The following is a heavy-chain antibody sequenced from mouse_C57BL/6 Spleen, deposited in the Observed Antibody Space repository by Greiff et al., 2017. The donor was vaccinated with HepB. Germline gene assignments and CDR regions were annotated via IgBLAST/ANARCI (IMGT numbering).Heavy chain of an antibody. D-gene: IGHD2-1*01. J-gene: IGHJ1*03. Sequence: VQLQQSGAELARPGASVKMSCKASGYTFTSYTMHWVKQRPGQGLEWIGYINPSSGYTKYNQKFKDKATLTAAKSSSTAYMQLSSLTSEDSAVYYCARSNYDNYDWYFDVWGTGTTVTVSS. CDR1: GYTFTSYT. V-gene: IGHV1-4*01. CDR3: ARSNYDNYDWYFDV. CDR2: INPSSGYT.